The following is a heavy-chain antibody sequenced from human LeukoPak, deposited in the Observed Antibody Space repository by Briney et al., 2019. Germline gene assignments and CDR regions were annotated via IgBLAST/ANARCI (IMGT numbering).Heavy chain of an antibody. CDR3: ARDLYCSNDACSFDY. Sequence: SQTLSLTCAISGDSVSTNSAAWNWIRQSPSRGLEWLGRTYYRSTWYNDYAVSVRSRITINPDTSKNQFSLQLNSVTPEDTAVYYCARDLYCSNDACSFDYWGQGTLVTVSS. J-gene: IGHJ4*02. CDR2: TYYRSTWYN. V-gene: IGHV6-1*01. D-gene: IGHD2-8*01. CDR1: GDSVSTNSAA.